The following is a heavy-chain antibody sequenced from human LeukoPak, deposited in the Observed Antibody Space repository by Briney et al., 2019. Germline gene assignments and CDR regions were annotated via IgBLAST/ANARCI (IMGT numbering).Heavy chain of an antibody. J-gene: IGHJ4*02. CDR2: IKQDGSEK. V-gene: IGHV3-7*01. Sequence: GGSLRLSCAASGFTFSSYWMSWVRQAPGKGLEWVANIKQDGSEKYYVDSVKGRFTISRDNAKNSLYLQMNSLRAEGTAVYYCASSWGSYRYLRHWGQGTLVTVSS. CDR1: GFTFSSYW. D-gene: IGHD3-16*02. CDR3: ASSWGSYRYLRH.